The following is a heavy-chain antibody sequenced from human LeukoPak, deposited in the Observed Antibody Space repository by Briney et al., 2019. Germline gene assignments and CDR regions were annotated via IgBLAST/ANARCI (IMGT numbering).Heavy chain of an antibody. V-gene: IGHV3-30*18. J-gene: IGHJ4*02. CDR2: ISYDGSNK. D-gene: IGHD1-7*01. Sequence: PGGSLRLDCAASGFTWSNYWRRWVRQAPGKGRERVAVISYDGSNKYYADSVKGRFTISRDNSKNTLYLQMNSLRAEDTAVYYCAKDLSWNYAFDYWGQGTLVTVSS. CDR1: GFTWSNYW. CDR3: AKDLSWNYAFDY.